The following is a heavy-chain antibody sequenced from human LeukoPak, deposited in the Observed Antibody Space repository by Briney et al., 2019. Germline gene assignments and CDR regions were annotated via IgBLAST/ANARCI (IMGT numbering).Heavy chain of an antibody. CDR3: ARGRLYDSSGYYLYYFDS. CDR1: GFTFSDSD. D-gene: IGHD3-22*01. CDR2: ISTTSTYT. J-gene: IGHJ4*02. Sequence: GGSLRLSCAASGFTFSDSDMNWVRQAPGKGLEWVSSISTTSTYTYYADSVKGRFTISRDNAKDSLYLQMTSLRAEDTAVYYCARGRLYDSSGYYLYYFDSWGQGTLVTVSS. V-gene: IGHV3-21*01.